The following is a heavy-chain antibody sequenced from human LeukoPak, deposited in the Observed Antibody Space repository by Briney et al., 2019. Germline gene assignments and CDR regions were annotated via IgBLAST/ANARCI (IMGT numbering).Heavy chain of an antibody. Sequence: GRSLRLSCAVSGFTFSSHAMNWVRQAPGKGLEWIAGINIRSTGTYYADSVKGRFTISRDDYKNTLYFQMNTLSVEDTAVYYCATLLGTMWPMWGLDVWGQGTTVTVSS. CDR2: INIRSTGT. V-gene: IGHV3-23*01. J-gene: IGHJ6*02. CDR3: ATLLGTMWPMWGLDV. CDR1: GFTFSSHA. D-gene: IGHD2-8*02.